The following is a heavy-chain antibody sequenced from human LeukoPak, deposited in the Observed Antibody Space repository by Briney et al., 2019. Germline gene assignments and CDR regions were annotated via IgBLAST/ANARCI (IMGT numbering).Heavy chain of an antibody. V-gene: IGHV4-34*01. J-gene: IGHJ4*02. CDR3: ASGYSSGWSGVDY. D-gene: IGHD6-19*01. Sequence: SETLSLTCAVYGGSFRGYYWSWIRQPPGKGLEWIGEISHSGSANCNPSLKSRVTISVDTSKNQFSLKLSSVTAADTAVYYCASGYSSGWSGVDYWGQGTLVTVSS. CDR2: ISHSGSA. CDR1: GGSFRGYY.